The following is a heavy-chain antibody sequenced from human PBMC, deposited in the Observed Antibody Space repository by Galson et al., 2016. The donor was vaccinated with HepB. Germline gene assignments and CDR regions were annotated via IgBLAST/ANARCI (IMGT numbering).Heavy chain of an antibody. CDR1: GYTFTRYG. V-gene: IGHV1-18*04. J-gene: IGHJ6*02. Sequence: SVKVSCKASGYTFTRYGISWVRQAPGQGLEWMGWISVYNGNTQYAQKLQGRVTMTTDTSTSTAYMELRSQRPDDTAVYYCASDIFRDPSYYYYGMDAWGQGTTVTVSS. D-gene: IGHD3-9*01. CDR3: ASDIFRDPSYYYYGMDA. CDR2: ISVYNGNT.